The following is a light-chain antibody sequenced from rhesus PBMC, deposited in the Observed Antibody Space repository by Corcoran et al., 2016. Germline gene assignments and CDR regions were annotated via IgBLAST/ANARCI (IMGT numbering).Light chain of an antibody. CDR3: LQYSSSPFT. CDR2: KAS. Sequence: DIQMTQSPSSLSASVGDTVTITCQASKGISSWLAWYQQKPGKAPKLLIYKASSLQSGVPSRFSGSGSGTDVTLTISSLQPEDFATYYCLQYSSSPFTFGPGTKLYIK. CDR1: KGISSW. V-gene: IGKV1-22*01. J-gene: IGKJ3*01.